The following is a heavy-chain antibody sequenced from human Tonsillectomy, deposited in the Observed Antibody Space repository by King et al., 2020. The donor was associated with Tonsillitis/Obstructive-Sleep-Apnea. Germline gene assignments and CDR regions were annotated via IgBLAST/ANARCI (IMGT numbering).Heavy chain of an antibody. D-gene: IGHD4-11*01. J-gene: IGHJ3*02. CDR3: ARHSSLQSGGAFAI. CDR2: IYPADSDT. CDR1: GYTFTNFW. V-gene: IGHV5-51*01. Sequence: QLVQSGAEVKKAGESLKISCTGSGYTFTNFWIGWVRQMPGKGLEWMGIIYPADSDTRYSPSFQGQVTMSGDRSISTAYLQWSSLKASDTAMYYCARHSSLQSGGAFAIWGQGTMVTVSS.